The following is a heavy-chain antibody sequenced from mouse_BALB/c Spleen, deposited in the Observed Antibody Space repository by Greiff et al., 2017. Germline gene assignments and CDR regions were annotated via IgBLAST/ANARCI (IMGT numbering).Heavy chain of an antibody. CDR2: INPYNDGT. D-gene: IGHD2-10*01. CDR1: GYTFTSYV. V-gene: IGHV1-14*01. J-gene: IGHJ4*01. Sequence: VQLQQSGPELVKPGASVKMSCKASGYTFTSYVMHWVKQKPGQGLEWIGYINPYNDGTKYNEKFKGKATLTSDKSSSTAYMELSSLTSEDSAVYYCARWATSYYGNYDAMDYWGQGTSVTVSS. CDR3: ARWATSYYGNYDAMDY.